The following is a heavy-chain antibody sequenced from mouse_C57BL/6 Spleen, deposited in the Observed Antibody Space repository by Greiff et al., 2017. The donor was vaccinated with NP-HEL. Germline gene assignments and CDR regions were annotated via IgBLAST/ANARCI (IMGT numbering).Heavy chain of an antibody. D-gene: IGHD2-3*01. V-gene: IGHV5-9-1*02. CDR2: ISSGGDYI. J-gene: IGHJ2*01. CDR1: GFTFSSYA. CDR3: TRIYDGYHYFDY. Sequence: EVKLMESGEGLVKPGGSLKLSCAASGFTFSSYAMSWVRQTPEKRLEWVAYISSGGDYIYYADTVKGRFTISRDNARNTLYLQMSSLKSEDTAMYYCTRIYDGYHYFDYWGQGTTLTVSS.